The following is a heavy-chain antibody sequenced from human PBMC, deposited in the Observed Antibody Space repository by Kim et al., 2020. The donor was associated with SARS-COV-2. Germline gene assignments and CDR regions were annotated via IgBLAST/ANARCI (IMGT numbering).Heavy chain of an antibody. D-gene: IGHD6-13*01. CDR2: ISSSGSTI. CDR3: ARVRGAAGPFYYYYYGMDV. J-gene: IGHJ6*02. CDR1: GFTFSDYY. Sequence: WGSLRLSCAASGFTFSDYYMSWIRQAPGKGLEWVSYISSSGSTIYYADSVKGRFTISRDNAKNSLYLQMNSLRAEDTAVYYCARVRGAAGPFYYYYYGMDVWGQGTTVTVSS. V-gene: IGHV3-11*01.